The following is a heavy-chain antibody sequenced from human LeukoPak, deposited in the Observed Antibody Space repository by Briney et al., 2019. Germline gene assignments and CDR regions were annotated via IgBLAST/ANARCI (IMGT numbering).Heavy chain of an antibody. CDR1: GFTFSDYY. CDR2: ISSSSSYT. J-gene: IGHJ4*02. D-gene: IGHD3-22*01. V-gene: IGHV3-11*05. Sequence: GGSLRLSCAASGFTFSDYYMSWIRQAQGKGLEWVSYISSSSSYTNYADSVKGRFTISRDNAKNSLYLQMNSLRAEDTAVYYCARARHYYDSSGLMGYWGQGTLVTVSS. CDR3: ARARHYYDSSGLMGY.